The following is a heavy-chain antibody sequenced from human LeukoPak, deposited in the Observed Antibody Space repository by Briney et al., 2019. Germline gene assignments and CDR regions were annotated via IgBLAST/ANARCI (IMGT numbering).Heavy chain of an antibody. Sequence: ASVKVSCKVSGYTLTELSMHWVRQAPGKGLEWMGGFDPEDGETIYAQKFQGRVTMTEDTSTDTAYMELSSLRSEDTAVYYCATYDFWSGHLNAGGQGTLVTVSS. CDR2: FDPEDGET. D-gene: IGHD3-3*01. J-gene: IGHJ4*02. V-gene: IGHV1-24*01. CDR3: ATYDFWSGHLNA. CDR1: GYTLTELS.